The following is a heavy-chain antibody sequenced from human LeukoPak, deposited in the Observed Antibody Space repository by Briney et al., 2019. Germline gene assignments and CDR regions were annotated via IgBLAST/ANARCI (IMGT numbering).Heavy chain of an antibody. Sequence: GGSLRLSCAASGFTFSSYAITWVRQAPGKGLEWVSAVSSNGAKTYYADSVKGRFTISRDNSKNTLYLQMNGLRAEDTAVYYCARENDMGYCSGGRCYKGYNAMDVWGQGTTVTVSS. D-gene: IGHD2-15*01. CDR1: GFTFSSYA. CDR2: VSSNGAKT. J-gene: IGHJ6*02. V-gene: IGHV3-23*01. CDR3: ARENDMGYCSGGRCYKGYNAMDV.